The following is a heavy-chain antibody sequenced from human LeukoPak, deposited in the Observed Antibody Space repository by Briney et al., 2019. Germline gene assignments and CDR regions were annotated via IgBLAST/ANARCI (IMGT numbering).Heavy chain of an antibody. CDR3: ARAIAVAEGY. Sequence: GGSLRLSCAASGFTFSSYSMNWVRQAPGKGLEWVSYISGGSGYIYYADSVKGRFTISRDNAKNSLYLQMNSLRAEDTAVYYCARAIAVAEGYWGQGALVTVSS. CDR2: ISGGSGYI. D-gene: IGHD6-19*01. CDR1: GFTFSSYS. J-gene: IGHJ4*02. V-gene: IGHV3-21*01.